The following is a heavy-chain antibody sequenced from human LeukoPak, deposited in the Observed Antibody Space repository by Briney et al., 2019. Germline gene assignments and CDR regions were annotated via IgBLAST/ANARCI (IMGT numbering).Heavy chain of an antibody. CDR3: ARPPGIAVAGRRYYFDY. V-gene: IGHV1-2*02. CDR1: GGTFSSYA. D-gene: IGHD6-19*01. Sequence: ASVKVSCKASGGTFSSYAINWVRQAPGQGLEWMGWINPNSGGTNYAQKFQGRVTMTRDTSISTAYMELSRLRSDDTAVYYCARPPGIAVAGRRYYFDYWGQGTLVTVSS. CDR2: INPNSGGT. J-gene: IGHJ4*02.